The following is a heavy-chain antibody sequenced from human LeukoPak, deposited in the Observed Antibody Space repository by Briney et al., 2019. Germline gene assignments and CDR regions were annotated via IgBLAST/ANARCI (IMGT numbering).Heavy chain of an antibody. CDR1: GFTFSSYW. V-gene: IGHV3-74*01. D-gene: IGHD1-26*01. CDR2: INPDGSNT. Sequence: GGSLRLSCAASGFTFSSYWMHWVRQAPGKGLVWVSRINPDGSNTAYVDSVRGRFTATRDDAKNTVYLQMTSLRDEDTAIYYCARDSADFSFWGQGTLVSVSS. J-gene: IGHJ4*02. CDR3: ARDSADFSF.